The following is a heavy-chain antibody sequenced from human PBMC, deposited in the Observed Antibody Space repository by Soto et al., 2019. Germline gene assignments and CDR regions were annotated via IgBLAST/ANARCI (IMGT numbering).Heavy chain of an antibody. Sequence: GASVKVSCKASGYTFTSYGISWVRQAPGQGLEWMGWISAYNGNTNYAQKLQGRVTMTTDTSTSTAYMELRSLRSDDTAVYYCAREICSGGSCVYGMDVWGQGTTVTVSS. D-gene: IGHD2-15*01. CDR1: GYTFTSYG. J-gene: IGHJ6*02. CDR2: ISAYNGNT. V-gene: IGHV1-18*04. CDR3: AREICSGGSCVYGMDV.